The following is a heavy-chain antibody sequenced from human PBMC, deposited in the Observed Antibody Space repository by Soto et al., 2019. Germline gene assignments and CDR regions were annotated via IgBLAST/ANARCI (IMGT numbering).Heavy chain of an antibody. J-gene: IGHJ5*02. CDR1: GASIGSGGW. Sequence: SSETLSLTCAVSGASIGSGGWWSFVRQPPGKGLEWIAEIFHDGNTNYSPSLKSRVTISVDKSQNQFSLNVYSVTAADTAVYYCARHEGWTGPDQWGQGTLVTVSS. CDR3: ARHEGWTGPDQ. CDR2: IFHDGNT. D-gene: IGHD2-8*02. V-gene: IGHV4-4*02.